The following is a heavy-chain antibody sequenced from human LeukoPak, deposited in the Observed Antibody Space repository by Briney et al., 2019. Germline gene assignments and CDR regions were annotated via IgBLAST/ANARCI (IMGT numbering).Heavy chain of an antibody. J-gene: IGHJ4*02. CDR2: IYYSGST. V-gene: IGHV4-59*01. Sequence: SETLSLTCTVSGGSISSYYWSWIRQPPGKGLEWIGYIYYSGSTNYNPSLKSRVTISVDTSKNQFSLKLRSVTAADTAVYYCARSDSGYFDYWGQGTLVTVSS. CDR3: ARSDSGYFDY. CDR1: GGSISSYY.